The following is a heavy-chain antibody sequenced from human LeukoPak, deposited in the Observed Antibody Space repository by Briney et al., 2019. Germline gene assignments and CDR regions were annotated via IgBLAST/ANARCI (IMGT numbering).Heavy chain of an antibody. J-gene: IGHJ4*02. V-gene: IGHV3-30*03. CDR2: ILSDEDKK. Sequence: GGSLRLSCAASGFTFSSCGMHWVRQAPGKGLEWVAVILSDEDKKYYADSVKGRFTIFRDNSKKTLYLQMNSLRDEDTAVYYCATEVVRVTVPATDYWGQGTLVTVSA. D-gene: IGHD6-19*01. CDR1: GFTFSSCG. CDR3: ATEVVRVTVPATDY.